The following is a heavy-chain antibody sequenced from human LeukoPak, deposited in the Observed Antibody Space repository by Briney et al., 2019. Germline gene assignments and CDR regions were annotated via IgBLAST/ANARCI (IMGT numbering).Heavy chain of an antibody. D-gene: IGHD1-26*01. CDR3: AKGVGLSYYYYYMDV. J-gene: IGHJ6*03. Sequence: GGSLRLSCAASGFTFSSYAMSWVRQAPGKGLEWVSAISGSGGSTYYADSVKGRFTISRDNSKNTLYLQMNSLRAEDAAVYYCAKGVGLSYYYYYMDVWGKGTTVTVSS. CDR1: GFTFSSYA. CDR2: ISGSGGST. V-gene: IGHV3-23*01.